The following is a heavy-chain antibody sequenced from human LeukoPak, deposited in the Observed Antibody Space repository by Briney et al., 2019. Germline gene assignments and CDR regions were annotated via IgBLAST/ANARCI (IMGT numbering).Heavy chain of an antibody. J-gene: IGHJ3*02. CDR2: FDAEDGEI. Sequence: PGASVKVSCKVSGYTLTELFMHWVRQAPGKGLEWMGGFDAEDGEIIYAQKLQGRVTMTEDTSTDTAYMDLSSLRSEDTAVYYCATGSWVYKGFDMWGQGTMVTVSS. CDR3: ATGSWVYKGFDM. CDR1: GYTLTELF. D-gene: IGHD2-8*01. V-gene: IGHV1-24*01.